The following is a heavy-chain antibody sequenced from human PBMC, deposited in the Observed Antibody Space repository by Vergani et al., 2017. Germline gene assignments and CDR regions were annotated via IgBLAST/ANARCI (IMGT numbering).Heavy chain of an antibody. D-gene: IGHD2-15*01. J-gene: IGHJ6*03. CDR2: IYYSGST. V-gene: IGHV4-59*01. Sequence: QVQLQESGPGLVKPSETLSLTCTVSGGSISSYYWRWLRQPPGKGLEWIGYIYYSGSTNYNPSLKSRVTISVDTSKNQLSLKLSAVTAADTAVYYCARVRAATYYYYYYYMDVWGKGTTVTVSS. CDR1: GGSISSYY. CDR3: ARVRAATYYYYYYYMDV.